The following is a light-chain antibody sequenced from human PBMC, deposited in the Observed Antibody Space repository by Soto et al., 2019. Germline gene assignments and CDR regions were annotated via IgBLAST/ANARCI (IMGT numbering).Light chain of an antibody. Sequence: QSALTQPPSASGTPGQRVTISCSGSNSNIGSNTINWYQQLPGAAPKLLIYSNNQRPSGVPDRLSGSKSGTSASLAISGLQSEDEADYYCASWDVNLNGPVFGGGTKLTVL. CDR2: SNN. CDR1: NSNIGSNT. CDR3: ASWDVNLNGPV. V-gene: IGLV1-44*01. J-gene: IGLJ3*02.